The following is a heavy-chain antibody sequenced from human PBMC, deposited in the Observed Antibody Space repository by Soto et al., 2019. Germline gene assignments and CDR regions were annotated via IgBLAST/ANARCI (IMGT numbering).Heavy chain of an antibody. CDR3: ARFPHICEILTGPYGMDV. Sequence: PGESLKISCKGSGYSFTSYWIGWVRQMPGKGLEWMGMIYPSVSYTNYSPSFQGHVTISADKSIRTAYLHWRSVKASDTAMYHCARFPHICEILTGPYGMDVWGQGTKVTVSS. D-gene: IGHD3-9*01. CDR2: IYPSVSYT. J-gene: IGHJ6*02. V-gene: IGHV5-10-1*01. CDR1: GYSFTSYW.